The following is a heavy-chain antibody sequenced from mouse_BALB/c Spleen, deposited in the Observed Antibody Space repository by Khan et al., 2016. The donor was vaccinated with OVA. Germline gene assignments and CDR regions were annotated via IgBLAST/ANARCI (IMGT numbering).Heavy chain of an antibody. CDR2: ISSGGDYT. Sequence: EVELVESGGDLVKPGGSLKLSCAASGFIFSSNSMSWVRQTPDKRLEWVATISSGGDYTYYQDSVKGRFTISRDDAKNTLYLQMSSLKSEDTAMYYCASHLTGSFAYWGQGTLVTVSA. CDR1: GFIFSSNS. J-gene: IGHJ3*01. D-gene: IGHD4-1*01. CDR3: ASHLTGSFAY. V-gene: IGHV5-6*01.